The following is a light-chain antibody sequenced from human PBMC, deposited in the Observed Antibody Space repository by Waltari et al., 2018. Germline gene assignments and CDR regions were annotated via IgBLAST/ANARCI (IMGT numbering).Light chain of an antibody. Sequence: QSVLTQPPSVSAAPGQRVTISCSGGSSNIGNNYVTWYRQFPGTAPKLLIYENSEQPPGIPGRVSASKSATSATLDITGLQAGDEADYCCGTWDSSLSGAVFGGGTHLTVL. CDR2: ENS. CDR1: SSNIGNNY. CDR3: GTWDSSLSGAV. V-gene: IGLV1-51*02. J-gene: IGLJ7*01.